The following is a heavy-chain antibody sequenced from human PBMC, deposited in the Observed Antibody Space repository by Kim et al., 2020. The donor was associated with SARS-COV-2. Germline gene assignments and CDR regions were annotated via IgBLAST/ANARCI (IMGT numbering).Heavy chain of an antibody. J-gene: IGHJ4*03. CDR2: INHSGST. CDR3: ARLSRRLGQWLVRGGYFD. V-gene: IGHV4-34*01. CDR1: SGSFSGYY. Sequence: SETLSLTCAVYSGSFSGYYWSWIRQPPGKGLEWIGEINHSGSTNYNPSLKSRVTISVDTSKNQFSLKLSSVTAADATVYYCARLSRRLGQWLVRGGYFD. D-gene: IGHD6-19*01.